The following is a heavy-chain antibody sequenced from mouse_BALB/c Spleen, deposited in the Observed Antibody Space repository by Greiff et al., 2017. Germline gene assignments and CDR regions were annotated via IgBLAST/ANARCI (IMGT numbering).Heavy chain of an antibody. D-gene: IGHD1-2*01. Sequence: EVQLQQSGAELVRSGASVKLSCTASGFNIKDYYMHWVKQRPEQGLEWIGWIDPENGDTEYAPKFQGKATMTADTSSNTAYLQLSSLTSEDTAVYYCNAAATDGFAYWGQGTLVTVSA. CDR2: IDPENGDT. CDR1: GFNIKDYY. J-gene: IGHJ3*01. CDR3: NAAATDGFAY. V-gene: IGHV14-4*02.